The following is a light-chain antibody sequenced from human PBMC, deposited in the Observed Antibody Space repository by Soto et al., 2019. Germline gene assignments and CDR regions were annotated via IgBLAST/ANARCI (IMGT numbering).Light chain of an antibody. V-gene: IGKV3-20*01. CDR3: QQGSTSPHT. CDR1: QSVPKNY. CDR2: DAS. J-gene: IGKJ4*01. Sequence: EIVLTQSPGTLSLSRGERATLSCRASQSVPKNYLAWYQQKPGQAPRLLIHDASSRATGIPDRFSGSGSGTDLTLTISRLEPEEFAVYYCQQGSTSPHTFGGGTKVEIK.